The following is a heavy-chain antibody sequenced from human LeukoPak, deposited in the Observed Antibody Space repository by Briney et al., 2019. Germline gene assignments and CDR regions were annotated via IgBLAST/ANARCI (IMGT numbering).Heavy chain of an antibody. CDR3: ARDLATVTTKYFQH. J-gene: IGHJ1*01. V-gene: IGHV3-30-3*01. D-gene: IGHD4-17*01. Sequence: GRSLRLSCAASGFTFSSYAMHWVRQAPGKGLEWVAVISYDGSNKYYADSVKGRFTISRDNSKNTLYLQMNSLRAEDTAVYYCARDLATVTTKYFQHWGQGTLVTVSS. CDR1: GFTFSSYA. CDR2: ISYDGSNK.